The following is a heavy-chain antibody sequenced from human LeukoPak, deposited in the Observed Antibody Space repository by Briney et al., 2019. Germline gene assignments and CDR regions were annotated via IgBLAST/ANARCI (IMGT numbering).Heavy chain of an antibody. D-gene: IGHD3-22*01. V-gene: IGHV4-61*02. CDR3: ARDRPAYYYDSSGYP. CDR1: GGSISCGSYY. Sequence: SETLSLTCTVSGGSISCGSYYWSWIRQPAGKGLEWIGRIYTSGSTNYNPSLKSRVTISVDTSKNQFSLKLSSVTAADTAVYYCARDRPAYYYDSSGYPWGQGTLVTVSS. CDR2: IYTSGST. J-gene: IGHJ5*02.